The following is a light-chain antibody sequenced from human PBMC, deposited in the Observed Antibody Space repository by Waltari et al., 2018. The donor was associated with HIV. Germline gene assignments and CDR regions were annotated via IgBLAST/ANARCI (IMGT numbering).Light chain of an antibody. J-gene: IGKJ5*01. CDR1: QNSSRN. CDR2: GAS. Sequence: IVMTQSPATLSVSPGDRATLSCSARQNSSRNTAWYQQIPCQAPRLIIFGASTSATGLPARFIGSGSATEFSLTISSLQSEDFALYYCQQYEYWPPITFGQGTRLEIK. CDR3: QQYEYWPPIT. V-gene: IGKV3-15*01.